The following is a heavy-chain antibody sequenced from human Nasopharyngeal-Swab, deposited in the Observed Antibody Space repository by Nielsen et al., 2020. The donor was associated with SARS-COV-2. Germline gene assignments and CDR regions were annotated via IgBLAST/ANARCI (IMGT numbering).Heavy chain of an antibody. CDR1: GYTFTSYY. J-gene: IGHJ3*02. Sequence: ASVKVSCKASGYTFTSYYMHWVRQAPGQGLEWMGIINPSGGSTSYAQKFQGRVTMTRDTSTSTVYMELSSLRSEDTAVYYRARGGEMATITRDAFDIWGQGTMVTVSS. V-gene: IGHV1-46*01. CDR3: ARGGEMATITRDAFDI. CDR2: INPSGGST. D-gene: IGHD5-24*01.